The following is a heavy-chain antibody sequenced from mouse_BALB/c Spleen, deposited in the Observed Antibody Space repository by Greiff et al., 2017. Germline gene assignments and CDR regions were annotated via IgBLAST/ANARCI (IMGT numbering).Heavy chain of an antibody. V-gene: IGHV14-1*02. Sequence: EVKLQESGAELVRPGALVKLSCKASGFNIKDYYMHWVKQRPEQGLEWIGWIDPENGNTKYDPKFQGKATITADTSSNTAYLQLSSLTSEDTAVYYCARWVDGYEFAYWGQGTLVTVSA. D-gene: IGHD2-2*01. J-gene: IGHJ3*01. CDR3: ARWVDGYEFAY. CDR2: IDPENGNT. CDR1: GFNIKDYY.